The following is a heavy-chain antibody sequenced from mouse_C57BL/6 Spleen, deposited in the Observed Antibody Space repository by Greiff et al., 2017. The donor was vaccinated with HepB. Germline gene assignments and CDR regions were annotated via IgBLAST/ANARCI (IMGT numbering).Heavy chain of an antibody. CDR3: AREYYGSWYFDV. CDR2: IYPGDGDT. CDR1: GYAFSSSW. J-gene: IGHJ1*03. D-gene: IGHD1-1*01. Sequence: VQLQQSGPELVKPGASVKISCKASGYAFSSSWMNWVKQRPGKGLEWIGRIYPGDGDTNYNGKFKGKATLTADKSSSTADMQLSSLTSEDSAVYFCAREYYGSWYFDVWGTGTTVTVSS. V-gene: IGHV1-82*01.